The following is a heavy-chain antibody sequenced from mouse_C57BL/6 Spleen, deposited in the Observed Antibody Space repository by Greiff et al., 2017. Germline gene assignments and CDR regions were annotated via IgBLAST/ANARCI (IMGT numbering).Heavy chain of an antibody. Sequence: EVQLVESGPGLVKPSQSLSLTCSVTGYSITSGYYWNWIRQFPGNKLEWMGYISYDGSNNYNPSLKNRISITRDTSKNQFFLKLNSVTTEDTATYYCARDLLNDYWGQGTTLTVSS. J-gene: IGHJ2*01. D-gene: IGHD2-1*01. CDR1: GYSITSGYY. CDR3: ARDLLNDY. CDR2: ISYDGSN. V-gene: IGHV3-6*01.